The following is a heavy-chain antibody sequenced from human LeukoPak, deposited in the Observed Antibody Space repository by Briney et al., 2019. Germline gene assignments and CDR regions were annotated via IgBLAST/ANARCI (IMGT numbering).Heavy chain of an antibody. Sequence: GGSLRLSCAASGFTFSSYSMNWVRQAPGKGLEWVSSISSSSGYIYYADSVKGRFTISRDNAKNSLYLQMNSLRAEDAAVYYCARDRSYSSGWYGGGLLSSFFDYWGQGTLVTVSS. CDR3: ARDRSYSSGWYGGGLLSSFFDY. CDR2: ISSSSGYI. D-gene: IGHD6-19*01. J-gene: IGHJ4*02. V-gene: IGHV3-21*01. CDR1: GFTFSSYS.